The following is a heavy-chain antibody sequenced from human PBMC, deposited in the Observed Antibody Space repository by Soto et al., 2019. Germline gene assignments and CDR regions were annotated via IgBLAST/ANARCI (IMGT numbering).Heavy chain of an antibody. CDR3: ARAVGSLNWFDP. V-gene: IGHV3-48*02. CDR2: ISSSSSTI. J-gene: IGHJ5*02. CDR1: GFTFSSYS. Sequence: EVQLVESGGGLVQPGGSLRLSCAASGFTFSSYSMNWVRQAPGKGLEWVSYISSSSSTIYYADSVKGRFTISRDNAKNSLYLQMISLRDEDTAVYYCARAVGSLNWFDPWGQGTLVTVSS. D-gene: IGHD1-26*01.